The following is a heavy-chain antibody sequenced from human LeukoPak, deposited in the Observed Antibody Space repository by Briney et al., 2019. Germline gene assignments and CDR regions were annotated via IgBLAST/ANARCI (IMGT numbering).Heavy chain of an antibody. Sequence: SETLSLTCTVSGGSISSYYWSWIRQPPGKGLEWIGYIYYSGSTNYNPSLKSRVTISVDTSKNQFSLKLSSVTAADTAVYYCARVSHGVLWFGEFSGAFDIWGQGTMVTVSS. CDR2: IYYSGST. J-gene: IGHJ3*02. CDR1: GGSISSYY. CDR3: ARVSHGVLWFGEFSGAFDI. D-gene: IGHD3-10*01. V-gene: IGHV4-59*01.